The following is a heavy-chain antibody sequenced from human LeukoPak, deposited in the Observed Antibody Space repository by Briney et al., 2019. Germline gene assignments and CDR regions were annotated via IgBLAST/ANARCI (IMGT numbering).Heavy chain of an antibody. CDR3: ARGRSTGYPYYFEY. V-gene: IGHV1-8*03. D-gene: IGHD5-12*01. Sequence: EALVKVSCKASGYSFTSYDINWVRQATGQGLEWMGWMNPNSGSTGYAQKFQGRVTITRNTSISTAYMELSGLRSEDTAVYYCARGRSTGYPYYFEYWGQGTLVTVSS. CDR2: MNPNSGST. CDR1: GYSFTSYD. J-gene: IGHJ4*02.